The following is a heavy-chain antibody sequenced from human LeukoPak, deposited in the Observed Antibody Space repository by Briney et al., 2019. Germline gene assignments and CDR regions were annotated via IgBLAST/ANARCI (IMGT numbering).Heavy chain of an antibody. D-gene: IGHD5-18*01. CDR2: IWYDGSNK. CDR3: ARDHDQYTNGF. Sequence: GRSLRLSCAASGFTFSSYGMHWVRQAPGKGLEWVAVIWYDGSNKYYADSVKGRFTISRDNSKNTLYLQMNSLRAEDTAVYYCARDHDQYTNGFWGKGTLVTVSS. V-gene: IGHV3-33*01. J-gene: IGHJ4*02. CDR1: GFTFSSYG.